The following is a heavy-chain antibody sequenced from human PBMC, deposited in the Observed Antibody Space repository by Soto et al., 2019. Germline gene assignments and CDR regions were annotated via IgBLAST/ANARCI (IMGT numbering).Heavy chain of an antibody. J-gene: IGHJ3*02. CDR2: ISGSGGST. CDR3: AKDAVWSGYSDAFDI. V-gene: IGHV3-23*01. CDR1: GFTFSSYA. Sequence: GGSLRLSCVASGFTFSSYATSWVRQAPGKGLEWVSAISGSGGSTYYADSVKGRFTISRDNSKNTLYLQMNSLRAEDTAVYYCAKDAVWSGYSDAFDIWGQGTMVTVSS. D-gene: IGHD3-3*01.